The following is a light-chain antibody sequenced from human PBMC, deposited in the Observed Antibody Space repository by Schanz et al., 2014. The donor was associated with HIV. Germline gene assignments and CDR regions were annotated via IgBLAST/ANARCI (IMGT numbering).Light chain of an antibody. CDR2: NTH. CDR1: TSNVGSRS. J-gene: IGLJ3*02. Sequence: QSVLTQPPSASGTPGQRVTISCSGSTSNVGSRSVDWYQQFPGAAPKLLIYNTHLRPSGVTDRFSGSKSGTSASLAITGLQAEDEADYYCQSFDSRLSGSVFGGGTKLTVL. CDR3: QSFDSRLSGSV. V-gene: IGLV1-44*01.